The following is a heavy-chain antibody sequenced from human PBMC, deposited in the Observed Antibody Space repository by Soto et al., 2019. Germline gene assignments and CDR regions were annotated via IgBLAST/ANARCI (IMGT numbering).Heavy chain of an antibody. Sequence: QVQLVESGGGVVQPGRSLRLSCVASGFTFSSYGMHWVRQAPGKGLEWVAIISYDGSNTYYADSVKGRFTISRDNSKNMLYLQMNSVRAEDTSVYYCAKEGGLSGSYYISSSYYFDYWGQGTLVTVSS. D-gene: IGHD1-26*01. V-gene: IGHV3-30*18. J-gene: IGHJ4*02. CDR3: AKEGGLSGSYYISSSYYFDY. CDR1: GFTFSSYG. CDR2: ISYDGSNT.